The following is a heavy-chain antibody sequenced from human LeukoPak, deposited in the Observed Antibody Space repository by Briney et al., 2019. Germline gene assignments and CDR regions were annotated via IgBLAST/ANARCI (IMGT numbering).Heavy chain of an antibody. CDR1: GESFSGYY. V-gene: IGHV4-34*01. CDR3: ARGVAAAGPEFGY. J-gene: IGHJ4*02. D-gene: IGHD6-13*01. Sequence: SETLSLTCAVYGESFSGYYWSWIRQPPGKGLEWIGEINHSGSTNYNPSLKSRVTISVDTSKNQFSLKLSSVTAADTAVYYCARGVAAAGPEFGYWGQGTLVTVSS. CDR2: INHSGST.